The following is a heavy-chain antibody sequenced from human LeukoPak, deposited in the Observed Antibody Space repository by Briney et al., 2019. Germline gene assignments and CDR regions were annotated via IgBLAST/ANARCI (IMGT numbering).Heavy chain of an antibody. V-gene: IGHV1-2*02. J-gene: IGHJ4*02. CDR3: SRAAAGAEIDY. CDR1: GYTFTSYG. D-gene: IGHD6-13*01. Sequence: ASVKVSCKASGYTFTSYGISWVRQAPGQGLEWMGWINPNSGGTNYAQKFQGRVTMTRDTSISTAYMELSRLTSDDAAVYYCSRAAAGAEIDYWGQGTLVTVSS. CDR2: INPNSGGT.